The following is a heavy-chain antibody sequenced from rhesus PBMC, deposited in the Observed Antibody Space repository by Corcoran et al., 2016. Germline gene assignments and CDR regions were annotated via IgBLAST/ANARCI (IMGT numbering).Heavy chain of an antibody. CDR2: TNPYTDNT. Sequence: QVQLVQSGAEVKTPGSSVTVSGKASGYTFTDYYMQWVRQAPGQGLEWVGETNPYTDNTKDAQNFQGRVTMTRDTSTSTAYMELSSLRSEDTAVYYCATSWNGPGVYWGQGVLVTVSS. CDR1: GYTFTDYY. J-gene: IGHJ4*01. V-gene: IGHV1S2*01. D-gene: IGHD1-14*01. CDR3: ATSWNGPGVY.